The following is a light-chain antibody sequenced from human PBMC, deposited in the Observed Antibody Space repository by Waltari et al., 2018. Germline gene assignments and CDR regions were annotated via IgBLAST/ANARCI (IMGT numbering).Light chain of an antibody. CDR3: AAWDDSLNGQV. V-gene: IGLV1-44*01. Sequence: QSVLTQPPSASGTPGQRVTIPCSGSSSNIGSNTVKWYQHLPGTAPKHIYSNNQRPSGVPDRFSGSKSGTSASLAISGLQSEDEADYYCAAWDDSLNGQVFGGGTKLTVL. CDR1: SSNIGSNT. CDR2: SNN. J-gene: IGLJ3*02.